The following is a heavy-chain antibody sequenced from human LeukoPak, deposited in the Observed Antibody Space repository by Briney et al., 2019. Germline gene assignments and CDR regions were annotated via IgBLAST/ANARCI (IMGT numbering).Heavy chain of an antibody. Sequence: GGSLRLSCAASGFTFSSYAMSWVRQAPGKGLEWVSAISGSGGSTYYADSVKGRFTISRDNSKNTLYLQMNSLRAEGTAVYYCASPITMITRTLIWGQGTMVTVSS. CDR2: ISGSGGST. D-gene: IGHD3-22*01. CDR3: ASPITMITRTLI. CDR1: GFTFSSYA. V-gene: IGHV3-23*01. J-gene: IGHJ3*02.